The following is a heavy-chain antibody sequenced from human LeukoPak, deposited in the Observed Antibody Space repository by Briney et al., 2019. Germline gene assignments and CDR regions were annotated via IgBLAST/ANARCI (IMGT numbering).Heavy chain of an antibody. J-gene: IGHJ4*02. D-gene: IGHD6-19*01. CDR1: GFTFSSYS. V-gene: IGHV3-15*01. CDR3: TTHQRGAVAGNDY. Sequence: GGSLRLSCAASGFTFSSYSMNWVRQAPGKGLEWVGRIKSKTDGGTTDYAAPVKGRFTISRDDSKNTLYLQMNSLKTEDTAVYYCTTHQRGAVAGNDYWGQGTLVTVSS. CDR2: IKSKTDGGTT.